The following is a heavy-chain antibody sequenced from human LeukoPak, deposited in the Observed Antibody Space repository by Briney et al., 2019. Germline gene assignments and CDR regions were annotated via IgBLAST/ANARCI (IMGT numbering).Heavy chain of an antibody. Sequence: GGSLRLSCAASGFTFSSYEMNWVRQAPGKGLEWVSYISSSGSAIYYADSVRGRFTISRDNAKNSLYLQMNSLRAEDTAVYYCAREVSGYDFGYWGQGTLVTVFS. CDR1: GFTFSSYE. J-gene: IGHJ4*02. CDR3: AREVSGYDFGY. D-gene: IGHD5-12*01. V-gene: IGHV3-48*03. CDR2: ISSSGSAI.